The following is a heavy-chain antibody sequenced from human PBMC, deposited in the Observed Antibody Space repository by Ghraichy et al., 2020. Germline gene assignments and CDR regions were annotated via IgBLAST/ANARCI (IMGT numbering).Heavy chain of an antibody. CDR3: ARLPARGYCSSTSCHPPTYYYYYGMDV. CDR2: ISSSSSYI. D-gene: IGHD2-2*01. Sequence: LSLTCAASGFTFSSYSMNWVRQAPGKGLEWVSSISSSSSYIYYADSVKGRFTISRDNAKNSLYLQMNSLRAEDTAVYYCARLPARGYCSSTSCHPPTYYYYYGMDVWGQGTTVTVSS. J-gene: IGHJ6*02. CDR1: GFTFSSYS. V-gene: IGHV3-21*01.